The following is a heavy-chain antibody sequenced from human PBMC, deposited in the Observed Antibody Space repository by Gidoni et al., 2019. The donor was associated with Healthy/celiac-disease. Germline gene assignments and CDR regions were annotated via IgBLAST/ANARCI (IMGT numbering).Heavy chain of an antibody. Sequence: QVQLQQWGAGLLKPSETLSLTCAVYGGSFSGYYWSWIRQPPGKGLEWIGEINHSGSTNYNPSLKSRVTISVDTSKNQFSLKLSSVTAADTAVYYCARGAPDEQTIRYFDYWGQGTLVTVSS. CDR1: GGSFSGYY. CDR3: ARGAPDEQTIRYFDY. V-gene: IGHV4-34*01. CDR2: INHSGST. J-gene: IGHJ4*02. D-gene: IGHD3-10*01.